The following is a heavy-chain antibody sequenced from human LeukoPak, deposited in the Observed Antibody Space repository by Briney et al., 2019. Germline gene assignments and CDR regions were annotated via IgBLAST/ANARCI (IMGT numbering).Heavy chain of an antibody. D-gene: IGHD7-27*01. Sequence: TLTLSCTVSGFSISNGDFYWSWIRQAPGMGLEWLGYIYYSGSTYYNPSLRSRVNISVDTSKNQFTLKLSSVTAADTAVYYCARSQQGIRAFDSWVRGTMVAVP. V-gene: IGHV4-30-4*08. CDR2: IYYSGST. CDR3: ARSQQGIRAFDS. CDR1: GFSISNGDFY. J-gene: IGHJ3*02.